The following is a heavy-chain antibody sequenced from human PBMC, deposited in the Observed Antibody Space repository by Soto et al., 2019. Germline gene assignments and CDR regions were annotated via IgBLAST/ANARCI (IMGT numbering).Heavy chain of an antibody. J-gene: IGHJ6*02. Sequence: SVKVSCKPSGGTFSSYAVNWVRQAPGQGLEWMGTIIPVSGTARYAQKFQGRVTIIADESTSTAYMELSSLRSEDTAVYYCAESYNYDSSGYYYTNGMDVWGQGTTVTVSS. CDR2: IIPVSGTA. D-gene: IGHD3-22*01. CDR3: AESYNYDSSGYYYTNGMDV. CDR1: GGTFSSYA. V-gene: IGHV1-69*13.